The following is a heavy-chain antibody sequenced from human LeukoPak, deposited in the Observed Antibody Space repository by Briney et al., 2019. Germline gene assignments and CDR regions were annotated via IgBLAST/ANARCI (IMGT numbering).Heavy chain of an antibody. CDR2: FYSGGST. J-gene: IGHJ4*02. D-gene: IGHD3-22*01. V-gene: IGHV3-53*01. CDR3: ASSRIMLSGSYPGLFDY. Sequence: PGGSLRPSRAASGFTVSSNYMGGVRQAPGKGLEWASVFYSGGSTYYADSVKGRFTISRDNSKTTLYLQMNSLRAEDTAVYYCASSRIMLSGSYPGLFDYWGQGTLVTVSS. CDR1: GFTVSSNY.